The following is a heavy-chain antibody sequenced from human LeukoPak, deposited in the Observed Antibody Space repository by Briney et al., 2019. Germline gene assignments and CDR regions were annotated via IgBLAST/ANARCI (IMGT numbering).Heavy chain of an antibody. Sequence: GGSLRLSCAASGFTFRNAWMSWVRQAPGKGLEWLSRIKSKSDGGTTDYAAPVKGRFSISRDDSKNTVFLQMNSLKTEDTAVYYCTAERGSYYVYWGQGTLVTVSS. CDR2: IKSKSDGGTT. V-gene: IGHV3-15*01. CDR3: TAERGSYYVY. J-gene: IGHJ4*02. CDR1: GFTFRNAW. D-gene: IGHD1-26*01.